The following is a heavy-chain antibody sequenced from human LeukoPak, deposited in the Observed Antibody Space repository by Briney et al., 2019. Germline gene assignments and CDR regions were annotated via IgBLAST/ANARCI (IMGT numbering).Heavy chain of an antibody. D-gene: IGHD4-17*01. CDR2: ISSSSSYI. V-gene: IGHV3-21*01. Sequence: GGSLRLSCAASGFTFSSYSMNWVRQAPGKGLEWVSSISSSSSYIYYADPVKGRFTISRDNAKSSLYLQMNSLRAEDTAVYYCARVKTTVTPFDYWGQGTLVTVSS. J-gene: IGHJ4*02. CDR3: ARVKTTVTPFDY. CDR1: GFTFSSYS.